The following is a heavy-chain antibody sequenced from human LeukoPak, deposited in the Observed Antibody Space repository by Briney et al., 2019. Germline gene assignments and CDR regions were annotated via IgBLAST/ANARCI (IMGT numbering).Heavy chain of an antibody. V-gene: IGHV3-74*01. CDR1: GFTFSRYW. D-gene: IGHD6-19*01. Sequence: GGSLRLSCAASGFTFSRYWMHWVRQAPGKGLVWVSRINSDGSSTTYADSVKGRFTISRDNAEHTLYLQMNSLRVEDTAVYYCARDVGSGWYHFDNWGQGTLVTVSS. J-gene: IGHJ4*02. CDR2: INSDGSST. CDR3: ARDVGSGWYHFDN.